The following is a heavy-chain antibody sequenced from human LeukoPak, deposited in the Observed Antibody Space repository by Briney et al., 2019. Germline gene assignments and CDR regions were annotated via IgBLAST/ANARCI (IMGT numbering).Heavy chain of an antibody. V-gene: IGHV3-74*01. Sequence: PGGSLRLSCAASGFTFSTYWMHWVRQAPGKGLVWVSRINSDGSGTSYADSVKGRFTISRDNSKNTLYLQMSGLRVDDTAVYYCGRDGGNRWFDFWGQGTLVTVSS. CDR2: INSDGSGT. D-gene: IGHD2-15*01. CDR3: GRDGGNRWFDF. J-gene: IGHJ4*02. CDR1: GFTFSTYW.